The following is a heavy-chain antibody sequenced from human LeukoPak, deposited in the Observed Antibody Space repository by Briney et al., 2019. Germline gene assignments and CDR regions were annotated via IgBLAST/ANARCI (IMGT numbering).Heavy chain of an antibody. CDR3: AAFGGDSFDY. D-gene: IGHD2-21*01. Sequence: GGSLRLSCVASGFTFGKYWMSWVRQAPGKGLEWVANIKLDGSEKNYVDSVKGRFTISRDNTKNSLYLQMNSLRAEDTAVYYCAAFGGDSFDYWGQGTLVAVSS. V-gene: IGHV3-7*03. CDR1: GFTFGKYW. J-gene: IGHJ4*02. CDR2: IKLDGSEK.